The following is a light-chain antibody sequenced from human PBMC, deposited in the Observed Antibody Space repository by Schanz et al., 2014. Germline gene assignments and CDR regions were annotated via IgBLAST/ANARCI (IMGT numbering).Light chain of an antibody. CDR1: QSVGTR. J-gene: IGKJ2*01. CDR3: QQSYSTLYT. V-gene: IGKV1-5*01. Sequence: DFQMTQSPSSLSASVGDRVTITCRASQSVGTRLAWYQQKPGKAPKLLIYDASSLESGVPSRFSGSGFGTEFTLTISSLQPDDFATYYCQQSYSTLYTFGQGTKLEIK. CDR2: DAS.